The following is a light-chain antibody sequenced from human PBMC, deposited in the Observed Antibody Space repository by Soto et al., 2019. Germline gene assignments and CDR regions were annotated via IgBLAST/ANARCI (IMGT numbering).Light chain of an antibody. J-gene: IGKJ1*01. CDR1: QSVVSY. CDR3: QQRSSWT. V-gene: IGKV3-11*01. CDR2: DAS. Sequence: EIVLTQSPATLSLSPGERATLSCRASQSVVSYLAWFQHKPGQAPRLLIYDASNRATGIPARFSGSGSGTDFTLTISSLEPEDSAVYYCQQRSSWTFGQGTKVEIK.